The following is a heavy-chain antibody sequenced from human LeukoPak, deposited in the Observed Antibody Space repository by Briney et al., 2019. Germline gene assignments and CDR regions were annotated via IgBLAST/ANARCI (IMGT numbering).Heavy chain of an antibody. Sequence: PGGSLRLSCAASGFTFSSYAMSWVRQAPGKGLEWVSAISGSGGSTYYADSVKGRFTISRDNSKNTLYLQMNSPRAEDTAVYYCAKLGGGECSSTSCYPNTLYYFDYWGQGTLVTVSS. CDR2: ISGSGGST. D-gene: IGHD2-2*01. J-gene: IGHJ4*02. CDR1: GFTFSSYA. V-gene: IGHV3-23*01. CDR3: AKLGGGECSSTSCYPNTLYYFDY.